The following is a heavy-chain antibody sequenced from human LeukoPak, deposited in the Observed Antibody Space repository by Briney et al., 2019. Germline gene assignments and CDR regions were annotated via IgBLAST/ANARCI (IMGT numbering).Heavy chain of an antibody. CDR1: GGTFSSYA. CDR3: AIESDSSGYPDAFDI. D-gene: IGHD3-22*01. CDR2: IIPILGIA. V-gene: IGHV1-69*04. Sequence: ASVKVSCKASGGTFSSYAISWVRQAPGQGLEWMGRIIPILGIANYAQKFQGRVTITADKSTSTAYMELSSLRSEDTAVYYGAIESDSSGYPDAFDIWGQGTMVTVSS. J-gene: IGHJ3*02.